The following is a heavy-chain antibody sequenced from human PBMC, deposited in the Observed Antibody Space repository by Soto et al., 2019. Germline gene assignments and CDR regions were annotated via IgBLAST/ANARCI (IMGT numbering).Heavy chain of an antibody. D-gene: IGHD6-19*01. CDR3: ARGIEGWYQGRYYYGMDV. J-gene: IGHJ6*02. V-gene: IGHV4-61*01. CDR2: IYYSGST. CDR1: GGSVSSGSYY. Sequence: QVQLQESGPGLVKPSETLSLTCTVSGGSVSSGSYYWSWIRQPPGKGLEWIGYIYYSGSTNYNPSLTSRATIAVDTSKNQFSLKQSSVTAADTAVYYCARGIEGWYQGRYYYGMDVWGQGTTVTVAS.